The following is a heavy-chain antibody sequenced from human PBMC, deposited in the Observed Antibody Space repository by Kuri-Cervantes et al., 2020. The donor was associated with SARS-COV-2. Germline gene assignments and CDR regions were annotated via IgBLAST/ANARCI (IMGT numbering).Heavy chain of an antibody. V-gene: IGHV3-74*01. CDR2: TNTDGSST. Sequence: GGSLRLSCAASGFTFSNYWMHWVRQAPGEGLVWVSRTNTDGSSTSYADSVKGQFTISRDNAKNTLYLQMNSLRAEDTAVYYCARAFLRGGSDYWGQGTLVTVSS. J-gene: IGHJ4*02. D-gene: IGHD1-26*01. CDR3: ARAFLRGGSDY. CDR1: GFTFSNYW.